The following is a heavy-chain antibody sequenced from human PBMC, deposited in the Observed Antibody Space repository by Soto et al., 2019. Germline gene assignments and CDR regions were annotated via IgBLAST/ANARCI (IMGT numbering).Heavy chain of an antibody. CDR3: AIACAVNWFDP. Sequence: QVQLQESGPGLVKPSQTLSLTCTVSGGSISSGGYYWSWIRQHPGKGLEWIGYIYYSGRTYHNPSLKSRITISVDTSKNQFSLKLSSVTGADTAVYYCAIACAVNWFDPWGQGTLVTVSS. V-gene: IGHV4-31*03. CDR2: IYYSGRT. J-gene: IGHJ5*02. CDR1: GGSISSGGYY.